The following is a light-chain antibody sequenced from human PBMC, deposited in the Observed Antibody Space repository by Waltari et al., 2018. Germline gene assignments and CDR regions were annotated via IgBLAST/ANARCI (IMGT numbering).Light chain of an antibody. Sequence: DIVMTQSPDSLAVSLGGRATVNAKSRHGVLCRNNRNYLAWYQHKPGQPPKLLFYWASTRESGVPDRFSGSGSGTDFTLTISSLQAEDVAVYYCQQYLSAPFTFGQGTRLEIK. CDR3: QQYLSAPFT. CDR2: WAS. J-gene: IGKJ5*01. CDR1: HGVLCRNNRNY. V-gene: IGKV4-1*01.